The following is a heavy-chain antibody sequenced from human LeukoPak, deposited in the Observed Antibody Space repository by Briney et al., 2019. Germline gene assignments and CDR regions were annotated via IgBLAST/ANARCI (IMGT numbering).Heavy chain of an antibody. Sequence: SETLSLTCTLSGGSISRYYWSWIRQPPGKGREWIGYIYYSGSTNYNPSLKSRATISVDTSKNQFSLKLSSVTAADTAVYYCARQLASSDYYYYYMDVWGKGTTVTVSS. CDR2: IYYSGST. CDR1: GGSISRYY. D-gene: IGHD6-6*01. CDR3: ARQLASSDYYYYYMDV. V-gene: IGHV4-59*08. J-gene: IGHJ6*03.